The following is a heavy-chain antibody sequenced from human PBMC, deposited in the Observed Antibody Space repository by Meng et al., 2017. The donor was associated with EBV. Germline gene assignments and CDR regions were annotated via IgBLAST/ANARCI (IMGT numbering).Heavy chain of an antibody. J-gene: IGHJ4*02. CDR2: ISAYNGNT. V-gene: IGHV1-18*01. CDR1: GYTFTSYG. CDR3: ARGLDYFDY. Sequence: QVRMVQSGGEVKKPGASVTVSFKASGYTFTSYGISWGRQATGQGLEWMGWISAYNGNTNYAQKLQGRVTMTTDTSTSTAYIELRSLRSDDTAVYYCARGLDYFDYWGQGTLVTVSS.